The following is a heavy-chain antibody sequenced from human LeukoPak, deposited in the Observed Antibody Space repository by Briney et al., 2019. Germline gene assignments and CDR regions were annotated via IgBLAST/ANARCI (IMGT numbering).Heavy chain of an antibody. CDR1: GFTFSSYA. D-gene: IGHD6-19*01. CDR3: AKRIAVAGPYFDY. J-gene: IGHJ4*02. Sequence: PGGSLRLSCAASGFTFSSYAMSWVRQAPGKGLEWVSAISVSGGSTYYADSVKGRFTISRDNSKNTLYLQMNSLGAEDTAVYYCAKRIAVAGPYFDYWGQGTLVTVSS. V-gene: IGHV3-23*01. CDR2: ISVSGGST.